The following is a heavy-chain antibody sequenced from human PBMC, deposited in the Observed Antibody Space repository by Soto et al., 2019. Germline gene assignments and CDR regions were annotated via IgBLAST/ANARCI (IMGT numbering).Heavy chain of an antibody. D-gene: IGHD3-16*02. Sequence: QVQLQQWGAGLLKPSETLSLTCAVYGGSFSGYYWSWIRQPPGKGLEWIGEINHSGSTNCNPSLKSRVTISVDTSKNQFSLKLSSVTAADTAVYYCGVGAPDYVWGSYRPSGMDVWGQGTTVTVSS. CDR1: GGSFSGYY. J-gene: IGHJ6*02. CDR3: GVGAPDYVWGSYRPSGMDV. CDR2: INHSGST. V-gene: IGHV4-34*01.